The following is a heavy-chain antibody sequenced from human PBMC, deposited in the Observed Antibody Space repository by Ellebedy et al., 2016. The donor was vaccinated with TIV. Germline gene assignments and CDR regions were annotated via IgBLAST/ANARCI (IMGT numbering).Heavy chain of an antibody. CDR1: GGSISSSSYY. D-gene: IGHD6-13*01. J-gene: IGHJ4*02. V-gene: IGHV4-39*07. Sequence: SETLSLXXTVSGGSISSSSYYWGWIRQPPGKGLEWIGSIYYSGSTYYNPSLKSRTALSVDTSKNQFSLRLTSVTAADTAVYYCARSNGAGSSWPFDYWGQGTLVTVSS. CDR3: ARSNGAGSSWPFDY. CDR2: IYYSGST.